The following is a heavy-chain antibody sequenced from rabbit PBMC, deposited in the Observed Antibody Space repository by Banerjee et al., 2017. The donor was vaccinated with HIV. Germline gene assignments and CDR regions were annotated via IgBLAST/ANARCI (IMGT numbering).Heavy chain of an antibody. J-gene: IGHJ3*01. V-gene: IGHV1S40*01. Sequence: QSLEESGGDLVQPEGSLTLTCKASGLDFSSNAMCWVRQAPGKRPEWIACIDTSSGNTVYASRAKGRFTIYKTSSTTVTLQMTSLTAADTATYFCARDLAGVIGWNFNFGGQGTLVTVS. D-gene: IGHD4-1*01. CDR3: ARDLAGVIGWNFNF. CDR1: GLDFSSNA. CDR2: IDTSSGNT.